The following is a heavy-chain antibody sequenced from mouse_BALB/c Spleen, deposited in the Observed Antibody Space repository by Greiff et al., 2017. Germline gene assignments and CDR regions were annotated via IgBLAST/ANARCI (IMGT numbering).Heavy chain of an antibody. D-gene: IGHD1-1*01. CDR3: ARETVVATPFAY. Sequence: VKVVESGPGLVAPSQSLSITCTVSGFSLTSYGVHWVRQPPGKGLEWLGVIWAGGSTNYNSALMSRLSISKDNSKSQVFLKMNSLQTDDTAMYYCARETVVATPFAYWGQGTLVTVSA. CDR2: IWAGGST. V-gene: IGHV2-9*02. J-gene: IGHJ3*01. CDR1: GFSLTSYG.